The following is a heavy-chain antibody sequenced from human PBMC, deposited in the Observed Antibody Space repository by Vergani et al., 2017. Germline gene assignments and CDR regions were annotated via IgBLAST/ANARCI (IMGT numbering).Heavy chain of an antibody. CDR3: ARDYRGDFFDY. D-gene: IGHD4-11*01. Sequence: QVTLKESGPALVRPTQTLTLTCTFSGVSLTTSAMRVSWIRQPPGKALEWLARIEWDDDKFYNTSLKNRLSISKDTSRNQVVLTMTDMDPVDTVTYYCARDYRGDFFDYWGQGTLVTVTS. CDR1: GVSLTTSAMR. V-gene: IGHV2-70*04. CDR2: IEWDDDK. J-gene: IGHJ4*02.